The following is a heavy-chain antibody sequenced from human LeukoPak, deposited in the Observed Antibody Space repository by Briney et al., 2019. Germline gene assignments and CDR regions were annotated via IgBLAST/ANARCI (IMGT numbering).Heavy chain of an antibody. J-gene: IGHJ4*02. CDR1: GFTFSSYA. CDR2: ISYDGSNK. D-gene: IGHD4-23*01. V-gene: IGHV3-30-3*01. Sequence: GGSLRLSCAASGFTFSSYAMHWVRQAPGKGLEWVAVISYDGSNKYYADSVKGRFTISRDNSKNTLYLQMNSLRAEDTAVYYCARDRSVVTPHLDYWGQGTLVTVSS. CDR3: ARDRSVVTPHLDY.